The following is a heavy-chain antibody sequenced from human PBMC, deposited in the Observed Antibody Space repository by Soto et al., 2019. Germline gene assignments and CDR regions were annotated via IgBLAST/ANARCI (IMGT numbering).Heavy chain of an antibody. D-gene: IGHD3-10*01. CDR2: IYYSGST. CDR3: ARGGVFFFAAPTNPFDY. Sequence: SETLSLTCTVSGGSISSGDYYWSWIRQPPGKGLEWIGYIYYSGSTYYNPSLKSRVTISVDTSKNQFSLKLSSVTAADTAVYYCARGGVFFFAAPTNPFDYWGQGTLVTVSS. CDR1: GGSISSGDYY. J-gene: IGHJ4*02. V-gene: IGHV4-30-4*01.